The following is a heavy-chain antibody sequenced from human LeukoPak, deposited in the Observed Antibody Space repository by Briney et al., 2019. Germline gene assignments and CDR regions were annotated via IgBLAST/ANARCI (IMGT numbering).Heavy chain of an antibody. D-gene: IGHD7-27*01. CDR1: GFTFTSYW. V-gene: IGHV3-7*05. Sequence: GGSRRLSCSASGFTFTSYWMSWVRQAPGKGLEWVANVNQDGSDKYYVDSVKGRFTISRDNAKNSVYLQMNNLRADDTAVYYCARDWAKVPGVCWGQGTLVTVSS. CDR3: ARDWAKVPGVC. J-gene: IGHJ4*02. CDR2: VNQDGSDK.